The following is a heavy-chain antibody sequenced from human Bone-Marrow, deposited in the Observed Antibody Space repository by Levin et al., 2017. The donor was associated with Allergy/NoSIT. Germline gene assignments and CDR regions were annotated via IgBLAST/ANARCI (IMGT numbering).Heavy chain of an antibody. D-gene: IGHD5-12*01. CDR3: AKGRLIVATAPFDF. CDR2: ISGSGLKT. J-gene: IGHJ4*02. CDR1: KFTFSSYA. V-gene: IGHV3-23*01. Sequence: GGSLRLSCVASKFTFSSYAMNWVRQAPGKGLEWVSGISGSGLKTYYSDSVKCRFTISRDNSNNTLLVQMNSLRDDDTAIYYCAKGRLIVATAPFDFCGQGTLVTVSS.